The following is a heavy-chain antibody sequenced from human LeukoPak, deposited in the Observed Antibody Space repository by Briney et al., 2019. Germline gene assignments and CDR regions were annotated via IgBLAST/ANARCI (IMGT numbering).Heavy chain of an antibody. CDR2: ISGSGGST. J-gene: IGHJ6*02. V-gene: IGHV3-23*01. CDR1: GFTFSSYA. D-gene: IGHD3-16*01. CDR3: AKFSGELVVGMDV. Sequence: PGVALRLSCAASGFTFSSYAMSWVRQAPGKGLEWVSAISGSGGSTYYAASVKGRFTISRDNSKNTLYLQMNSLRAEDTTVYYCAKFSGELVVGMDVWGQGTTVTVSS.